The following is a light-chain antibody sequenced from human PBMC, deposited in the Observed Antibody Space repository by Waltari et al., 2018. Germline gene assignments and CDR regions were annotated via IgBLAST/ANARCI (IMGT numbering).Light chain of an antibody. V-gene: IGKV2-30*02. CDR2: KVS. Sequence: VVMTQSSLSQPVPLDLPASISCKSSQSLVHSDGNTYLAWFQQRSGQSPRRLVYKVSNRESGVPDRFSASGSGTDFALKISRVEAEDVGVYYWMQGTHWPLTFGGGTKVEIK. CDR1: QSLVHSDGNTY. CDR3: MQGTHWPLT. J-gene: IGKJ4*01.